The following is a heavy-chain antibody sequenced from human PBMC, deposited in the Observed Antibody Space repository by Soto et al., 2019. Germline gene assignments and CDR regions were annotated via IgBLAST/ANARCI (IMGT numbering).Heavy chain of an antibody. CDR2: INHSGSP. Sequence: SETLSLTCAVYGGSFSGYYWSWLRQPPGKGLEWIGEINHSGSPNYNPSLKSRVTISVDTSKNQFSLKMTSVTAAETAVYYCATANWSHHYFDPWGQGTLVTVSS. CDR3: ATANWSHHYFDP. V-gene: IGHV4-34*01. D-gene: IGHD1-1*01. CDR1: GGSFSGYY. J-gene: IGHJ5*02.